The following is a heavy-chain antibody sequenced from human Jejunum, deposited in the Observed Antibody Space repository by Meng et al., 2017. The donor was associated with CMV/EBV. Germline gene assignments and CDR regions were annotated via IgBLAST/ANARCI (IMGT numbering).Heavy chain of an antibody. CDR2: INYSGTT. Sequence: TVSGGSISSYYWNWIRQPPGKGLEWIASINYSGTTYYNASLKSRVTMSVDTSKNQFSLRLSSVTAADTAVYYCARLIDYSRWFDPWGQGTLVTVSS. CDR1: GGSISSYY. CDR3: ARLIDYSRWFDP. D-gene: IGHD4-11*01. V-gene: IGHV4-59*04. J-gene: IGHJ5*02.